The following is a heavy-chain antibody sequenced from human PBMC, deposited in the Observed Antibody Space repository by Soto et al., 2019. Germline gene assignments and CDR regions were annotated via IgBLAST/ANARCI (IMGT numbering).Heavy chain of an antibody. CDR1: GFTFSSYA. CDR3: AKVPYHDVLTGYSDFEY. J-gene: IGHJ4*02. CDR2: MSGSGGTT. Sequence: EVQLLESGGGLVQPGGSLRLSCAASGFTFSSYAMSWVRQAPGKGLEWVSTMSGSGGTTYYADSAKGRFTISRDKSKSTLYLKMNSLGAEDTAVYDCAKVPYHDVLTGYSDFEYWGQGTLVTVSS. V-gene: IGHV3-23*01. D-gene: IGHD3-9*01.